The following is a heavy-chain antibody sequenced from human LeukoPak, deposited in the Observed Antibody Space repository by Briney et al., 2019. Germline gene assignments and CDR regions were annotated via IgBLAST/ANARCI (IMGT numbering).Heavy chain of an antibody. CDR3: ARDYYGMDV. Sequence: QSGGSLRLSCAASGFTFRSHSMSWVRQGPGKGLECVSYISSTSGTIYYADPVKGRFTISRDNAKNSLYLQMNSLREEDTAVYYCARDYYGMDVWGQGTTVTVSS. CDR2: ISSTSGTI. V-gene: IGHV3-48*02. J-gene: IGHJ6*02. CDR1: GFTFRSHS.